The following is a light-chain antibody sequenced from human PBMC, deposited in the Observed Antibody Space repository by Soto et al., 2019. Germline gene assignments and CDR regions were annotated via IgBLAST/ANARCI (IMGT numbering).Light chain of an antibody. CDR3: QQYGSSPLWT. Sequence: ESVLTQSPGTLSLSPWERATLSCRASQSVSSNYLAWYQQKPGQAPRLLIYGASTRATGIPDRFSGSGSGTDFTLTISRREPEDFAVYYCQQYGSSPLWTFGQGTKVDIK. V-gene: IGKV3-20*01. CDR1: QSVSSNY. CDR2: GAS. J-gene: IGKJ1*01.